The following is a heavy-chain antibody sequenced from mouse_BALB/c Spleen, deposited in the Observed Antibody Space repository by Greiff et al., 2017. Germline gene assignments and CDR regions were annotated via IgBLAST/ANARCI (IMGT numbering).Heavy chain of an antibody. V-gene: IGHV5-12-2*01. J-gene: IGHJ4*01. D-gene: IGHD2-3*01. CDR1: GFTFSSYT. CDR3: AGHDGYYGGYAMDY. Sequence: DVKLVESGGGLVQPGGSPKLSCAASGFTFSSYTMSWVRQTPEKRLEWVAYISNGGGSTYYPDTVKGRFTISRDNAKNTLYLQMSSLKSEDTAMYYCAGHDGYYGGYAMDYWGQGTSVTVSS. CDR2: ISNGGGST.